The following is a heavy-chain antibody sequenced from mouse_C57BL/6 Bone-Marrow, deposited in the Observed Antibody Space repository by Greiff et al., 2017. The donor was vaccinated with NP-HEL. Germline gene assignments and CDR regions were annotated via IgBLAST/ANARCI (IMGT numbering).Heavy chain of an antibody. J-gene: IGHJ2*01. D-gene: IGHD2-3*01. CDR2: INPSSGYT. CDR3: ARWWLLLSYYFDY. Sequence: VQLKESGAELAKPGASVKLSCKASGYTFTSYWMHWVKQRPGQGLEWIGYINPSSGYTKYNQKFKDKATLTADKSSSTAYMQLSSLTYEDSAVYYCARWWLLLSYYFDYWGQGTTLTVSS. V-gene: IGHV1-7*01. CDR1: GYTFTSYW.